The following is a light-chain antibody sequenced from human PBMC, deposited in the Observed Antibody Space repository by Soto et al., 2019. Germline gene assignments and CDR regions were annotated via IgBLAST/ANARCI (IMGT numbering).Light chain of an antibody. Sequence: EIVMTQSPATLSVSPGERATLSCRASQSVSNNLAWYQQKPGQAPRLLIYHVSTRATGIPVRFSGSGSGTEFTLTISSLQFNHFAVPYCQQHNDWPLTFGQGTRVE. J-gene: IGKJ5*01. CDR3: QQHNDWPLT. CDR2: HVS. V-gene: IGKV3D-15*01. CDR1: QSVSNN.